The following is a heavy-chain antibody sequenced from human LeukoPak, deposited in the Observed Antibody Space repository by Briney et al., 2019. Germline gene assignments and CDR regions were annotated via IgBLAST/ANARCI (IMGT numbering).Heavy chain of an antibody. Sequence: GASVKVSCKASGYTFTSYAMNGGRQAPGQGLEWMGWINTNTGNPTYAQGFTGRFVFSLDTSVSTASRQIGSLKAEDPAVYHCARGTHYGDAGGAFDTSGQGTTVTVSS. V-gene: IGHV7-4-1*01. CDR3: ARGTHYGDAGGAFDT. CDR2: INTNTGNP. J-gene: IGHJ3*02. D-gene: IGHD4-17*01. CDR1: GYTFTSYA.